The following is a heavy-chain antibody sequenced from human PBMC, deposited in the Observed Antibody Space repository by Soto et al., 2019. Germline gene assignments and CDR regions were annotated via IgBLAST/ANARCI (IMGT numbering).Heavy chain of an antibody. CDR3: ARSPRREYTDYPDP. CDR2: IIPIFGTA. V-gene: IGHV1-69*13. Sequence: SVKVSCKASGYTSTSYAISWVRQAPGQGLEWMGGIIPIFGTANYAQKFQGRVTITADESTSTAYMELSSLRSEDTAVYYCARSPRREYTDYPDPWGQGTLVTVSS. D-gene: IGHD5-12*01. CDR1: GYTSTSYA. J-gene: IGHJ5*02.